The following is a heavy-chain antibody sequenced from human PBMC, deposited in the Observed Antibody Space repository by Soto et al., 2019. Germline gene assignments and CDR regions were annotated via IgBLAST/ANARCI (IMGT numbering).Heavy chain of an antibody. CDR3: AKGVLRGVVPAAMSIWYYGMDV. V-gene: IGHV3-23*01. J-gene: IGHJ6*02. Sequence: GGSLRLSCVASGFTFSSYAMSWVRQAPGKGLEWVSAISGSGGSTYYADSVKGRFTISRDNSKNTLYLQMNSLRAEDTAVYYCAKGVLRGVVPAAMSIWYYGMDVWGQGTTVTVSS. D-gene: IGHD2-2*01. CDR2: ISGSGGST. CDR1: GFTFSSYA.